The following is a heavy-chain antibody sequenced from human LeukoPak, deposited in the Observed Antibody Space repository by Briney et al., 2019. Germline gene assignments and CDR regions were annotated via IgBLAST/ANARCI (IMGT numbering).Heavy chain of an antibody. Sequence: PGGSLRLSCAASGFTFSSHSMNWVRQAPGKGLEWVSYISSGSSTIYYADSVKGRFTISRDNAKNSLYLQMSNLRAEDTAVYFCARGGGLDVWGQGATVTVSS. J-gene: IGHJ6*02. CDR3: ARGGGLDV. CDR2: ISSGSSTI. V-gene: IGHV3-48*04. D-gene: IGHD3-16*01. CDR1: GFTFSSHS.